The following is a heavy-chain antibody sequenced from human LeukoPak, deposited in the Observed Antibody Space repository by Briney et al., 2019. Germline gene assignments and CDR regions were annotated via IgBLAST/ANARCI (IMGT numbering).Heavy chain of an antibody. CDR3: ASPDYGGNSGAFDI. V-gene: IGHV3-30*07. CDR2: ISYDGSNK. J-gene: IGHJ3*02. CDR1: GFTFSSYA. D-gene: IGHD4-23*01. Sequence: GGSLRLSCAASGFTFSSYAMHWVRQAPGKGLEWVAVISYDGSNKYYADSVKGRFTISRDNSKNTLYLKMNSLRAEDTAVYYCASPDYGGNSGAFDIWGQGTMVTVSS.